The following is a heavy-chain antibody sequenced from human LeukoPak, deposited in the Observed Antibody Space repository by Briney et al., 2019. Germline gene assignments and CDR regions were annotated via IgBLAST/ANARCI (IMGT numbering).Heavy chain of an antibody. CDR2: IGTSSSTI. J-gene: IGHJ6*02. CDR1: GFTFSTYS. Sequence: GGSLRLSCAASGFTFSTYSMNWVRQAPGKGLEWVSYIGTSSSTIYYADSVKGRFTISRDNAKNSLYLQMNSLRAEDTAVYFCARGGGLDVWGQGATVTVSS. D-gene: IGHD3-16*01. CDR3: ARGGGLDV. V-gene: IGHV3-48*01.